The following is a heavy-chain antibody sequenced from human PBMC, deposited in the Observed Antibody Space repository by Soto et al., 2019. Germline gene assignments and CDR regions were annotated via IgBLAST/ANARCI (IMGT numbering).Heavy chain of an antibody. CDR2: ISTSGGNT. CDR1: GFTFSSYA. D-gene: IGHD3-3*01. V-gene: IGHV3-23*01. J-gene: IGHJ6*02. CDR3: AKRSIFGVVIITIYNGMDV. Sequence: EVQLLESGGGLVQPGGSLRLSCVASGFTFSSYAMNWVRQAPGKGLEWVSAISTSGGNTYYADSVKGRFTISRDNSKNTLYLQMNSLRAEDTAVYYCAKRSIFGVVIITIYNGMDVWGQGTTVTVSS.